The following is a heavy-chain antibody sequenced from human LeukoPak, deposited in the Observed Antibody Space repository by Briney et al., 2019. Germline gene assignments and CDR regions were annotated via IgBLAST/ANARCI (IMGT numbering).Heavy chain of an antibody. CDR3: ARDRNDYGGNSAAGIFDY. CDR2: ISSSSSYI. CDR1: GFTLSDYS. D-gene: IGHD4-23*01. Sequence: GGSLRLSCAASGFTLSDYSMNWVRQAPGKGLEWVSSISSSSSYIHYADSVKGRFTISRDNAKNSLYLQMNSLRAEDTAVYYCARDRNDYGGNSAAGIFDYWGQGTLDTVSS. V-gene: IGHV3-21*01. J-gene: IGHJ4*02.